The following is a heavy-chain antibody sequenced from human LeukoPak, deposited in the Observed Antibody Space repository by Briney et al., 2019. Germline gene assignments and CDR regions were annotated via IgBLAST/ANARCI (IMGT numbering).Heavy chain of an antibody. CDR1: GFTFSDYY. V-gene: IGHV3-11*01. D-gene: IGHD3-16*02. CDR3: AKDLSRLGELSLIDY. J-gene: IGHJ4*02. Sequence: GSLRLSCAASGFTFSDYYMSWIRQAPGKGLEWVSYISSSGSTIYYADSVKGRFTISRDNAKNSLYLQMNSLRAEDTALYYCAKDLSRLGELSLIDYWGQGTLVTVSS. CDR2: ISSSGSTI.